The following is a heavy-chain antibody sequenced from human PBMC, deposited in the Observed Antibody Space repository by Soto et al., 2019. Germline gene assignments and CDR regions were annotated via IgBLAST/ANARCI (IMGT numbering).Heavy chain of an antibody. Sequence: PGGSLRLSCAASGFTFTTYSMHWVRQAPGKGLDWVSYINGSSSVIYYADSVKGRFTISRDNAKNSLYLQMNSLRAEDSAVYYCATGYCIGGACHAAVGYWGQGTLVTVSS. CDR3: ATGYCIGGACHAAVGY. CDR2: INGSSSVI. D-gene: IGHD2-8*02. V-gene: IGHV3-48*01. CDR1: GFTFTTYS. J-gene: IGHJ4*02.